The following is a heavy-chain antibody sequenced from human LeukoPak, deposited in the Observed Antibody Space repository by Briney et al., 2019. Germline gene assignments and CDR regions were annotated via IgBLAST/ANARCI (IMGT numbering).Heavy chain of an antibody. D-gene: IGHD5-18*01. CDR3: ARRLRGYSYGYYFDY. J-gene: IGHJ4*02. CDR2: IYYSGST. Sequence: PSEXLSLTCTXSXXSISSYYWSWIRQPPGKGLEWIGYIYYSGSTNYNPSLKSRVTISVDTSKNQFSLKLSSVTAADTAVYYCARRLRGYSYGYYFDYWGQGTLVTVSS. CDR1: XXSISSYY. V-gene: IGHV4-59*08.